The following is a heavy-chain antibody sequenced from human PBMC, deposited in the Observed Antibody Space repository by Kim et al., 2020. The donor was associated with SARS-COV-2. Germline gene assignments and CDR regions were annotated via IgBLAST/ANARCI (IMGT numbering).Heavy chain of an antibody. CDR3: ARDWGEYYGSGNYYNGWFDP. CDR2: IWYDGSNK. V-gene: IGHV3-33*01. CDR1: GFTFSNYG. J-gene: IGHJ5*02. Sequence: GGSLRLSCAASGFTFSNYGMHWVRQTPGKGLEWVAVIWYDGSNKYYADSVKGRFTISRDNSKNTLYLQMNSLRVEDTAVYYCARDWGEYYGSGNYYNGWFDPWGQGTLVTVSS. D-gene: IGHD3-10*01.